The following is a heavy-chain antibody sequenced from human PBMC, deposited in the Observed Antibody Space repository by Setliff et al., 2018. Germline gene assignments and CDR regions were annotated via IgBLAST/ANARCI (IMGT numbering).Heavy chain of an antibody. CDR1: GFTFSSYE. D-gene: IGHD3-10*01. CDR3: ARDHVYGSQYYYYYYGMDV. V-gene: IGHV3-7*01. Sequence: PGGSLRLSCAVSGFTFSSYEMNWVRQAPGKGLEWVANIKQDGSEKYYVDSVKGRFTISRDNAKNSLYLQMNSLRAEDTAVYYCARDHVYGSQYYYYYYGMDVWGQGTTVTVSS. J-gene: IGHJ6*02. CDR2: IKQDGSEK.